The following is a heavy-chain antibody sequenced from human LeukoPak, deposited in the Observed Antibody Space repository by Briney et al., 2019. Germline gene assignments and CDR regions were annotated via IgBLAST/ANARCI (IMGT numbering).Heavy chain of an antibody. CDR2: INPSGGST. Sequence: ASVTVSCKASGYTFTSYYMHWVRQAPGQGLEWMGIINPSGGSTSYAQKFQGRVTMTRDTSTSTVYMELSSLRSEDTAVYYCAIVICSFDDGSNSIEGGGPALYYYMDVWGKGTTVTISS. J-gene: IGHJ6*03. D-gene: IGHD4-23*01. CDR1: GYTFTSYY. CDR3: AIVICSFDDGSNSIEGGGPALYYYMDV. V-gene: IGHV1-46*01.